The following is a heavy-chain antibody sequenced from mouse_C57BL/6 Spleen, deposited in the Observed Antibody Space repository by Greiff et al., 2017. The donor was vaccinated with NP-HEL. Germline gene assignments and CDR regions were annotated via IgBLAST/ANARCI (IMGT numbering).Heavy chain of an antibody. Sequence: QVQLQQPGAELVKPGASVKLSCKASGYTFTSYWMHWVKQRPGQGLEWIGMIHPSSGCTNYNEKFKGKATLTVAKSSSTAYMQLSSLTLEASAVSYCASHLLPSRGYWGQGTPVTVSS. V-gene: IGHV1-64*01. CDR2: IHPSSGCT. D-gene: IGHD2-10*02. J-gene: IGHJ4*01. CDR1: GYTFTSYW. CDR3: ASHLLPSRGY.